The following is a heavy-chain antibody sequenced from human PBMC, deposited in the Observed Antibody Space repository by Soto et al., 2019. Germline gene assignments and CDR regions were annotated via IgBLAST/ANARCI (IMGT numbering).Heavy chain of an antibody. D-gene: IGHD3-10*01. Sequence: ASVKVSCKASGYTFTSSGISWVRQAPGQGLEWMGWISTYNGNTNYAQKLQGRDTMTTDTSTSTAYMELRSLRSDDTAVYYCARVWFGEQYYFDYWGQGTLVTVSS. CDR2: ISTYNGNT. V-gene: IGHV1-18*01. CDR1: GYTFTSSG. CDR3: ARVWFGEQYYFDY. J-gene: IGHJ4*02.